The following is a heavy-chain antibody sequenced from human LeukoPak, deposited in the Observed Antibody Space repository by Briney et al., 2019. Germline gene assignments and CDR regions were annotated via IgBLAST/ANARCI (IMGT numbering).Heavy chain of an antibody. CDR3: AKGVHRLVYKYGMDV. J-gene: IGHJ6*01. CDR2: VGGSGDTT. D-gene: IGHD2-21*01. CDR1: GFTFNTHA. Sequence: GGSLRLSCAASGFTFNTHAMNWVRQAPGKGLEWVSGVGGSGDTTYYGDSVKGRFTISRDNSKNTLYLQMNSLRAEDTAVYYCAKGVHRLVYKYGMDVWGRGTTVTVSS. V-gene: IGHV3-23*01.